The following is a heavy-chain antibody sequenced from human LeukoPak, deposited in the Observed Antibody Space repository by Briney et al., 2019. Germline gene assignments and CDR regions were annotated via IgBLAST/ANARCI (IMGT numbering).Heavy chain of an antibody. J-gene: IGHJ5*02. CDR3: ARGQYDFWSGYDVNWFDP. Sequence: PSETLSLTCAVSGGSMRTYLYYWIRKPPPAGLELVWNVRINPSGNTNYNPSLESRVTISVDTAKNQFSLKLISVTAADTALYYCARGQYDFWSGYDVNWFDPWGQGTLVTVSS. V-gene: IGHV4-61*02. D-gene: IGHD3-3*01. CDR1: GGSMRTYLYY. CDR2: INPSGNT.